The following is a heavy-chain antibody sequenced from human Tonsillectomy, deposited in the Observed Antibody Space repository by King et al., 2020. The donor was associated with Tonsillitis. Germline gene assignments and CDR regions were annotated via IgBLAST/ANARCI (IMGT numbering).Heavy chain of an antibody. V-gene: IGHV3-13*01. CDR3: ARCTHYSSSWSTPFDP. CDR1: GFTFSSYD. J-gene: IGHJ5*02. CDR2: IGTAGDT. D-gene: IGHD6-13*01. Sequence: VQLVESGGGLVQPGGSLRLSCAASGFTFSSYDMHWVRHATGKGLEWVSAIGTAGDTYYPGSVKGRFTISRENAKNSLYLQMNSLRAGDTAVYYCARCTHYSSSWSTPFDPWGQGTLVTVSS.